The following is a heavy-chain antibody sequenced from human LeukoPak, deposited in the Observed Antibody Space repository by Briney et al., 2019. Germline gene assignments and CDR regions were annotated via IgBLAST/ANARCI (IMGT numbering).Heavy chain of an antibody. CDR2: IYYIGTT. J-gene: IGHJ3*02. V-gene: IGHV4-61*01. D-gene: IGHD3-10*01. CDR3: ARVEWFGELSPFDI. Sequence: KPSETLSLTCTVSGGFVSSGSYYWSWIRQPPGKGLEWVGYIYYIGTTNYNPSLKSRVTISVDRSKNQFSLKLSSVTAADTAVNYCARVEWFGELSPFDIWGQGTMVTVSS. CDR1: GGFVSSGSYY.